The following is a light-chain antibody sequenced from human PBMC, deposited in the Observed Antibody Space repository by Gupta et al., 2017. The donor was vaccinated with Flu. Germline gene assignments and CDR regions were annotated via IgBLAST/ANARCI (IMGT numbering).Light chain of an antibody. CDR1: SSDVGGYNF. V-gene: IGLV2-8*01. J-gene: IGLJ2*01. CDR3: SSDAVSNYLV. CDR2: EVN. Sequence: SVTISCTGSSSDVGGYNFVAWYQQHPGKAPKLLIYEVNKRPSGVPDRFSGSKSGNTASLTVSGLQAEDEADYYCSSDAVSNYLVFGGGTELTVL.